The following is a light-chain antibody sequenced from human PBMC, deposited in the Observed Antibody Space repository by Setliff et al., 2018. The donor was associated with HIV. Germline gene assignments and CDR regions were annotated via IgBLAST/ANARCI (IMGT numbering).Light chain of an antibody. CDR1: SGDVGGYNF. CDR3: CSNTGSNTFV. Sequence: QSVLTQPASVSGSPGQSITISCTGTSGDVGGYNFVSWYQQSPGKAPKLMIYQATRRPSGVSNRFSGSKSGNVASLTISGLQAEDEADYYCCSNTGSNTFVFGTGTKVTVL. V-gene: IGLV2-23*01. CDR2: QAT. J-gene: IGLJ1*01.